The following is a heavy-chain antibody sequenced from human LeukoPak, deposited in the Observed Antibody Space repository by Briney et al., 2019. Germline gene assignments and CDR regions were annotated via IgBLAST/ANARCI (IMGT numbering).Heavy chain of an antibody. J-gene: IGHJ4*02. CDR2: INPKSGGT. V-gene: IGHV1-2*02. CDR1: GYTFGDNY. CDR3: VRGRYSSSWTDWNY. Sequence: GASVKVSCKASGYTFGDNYMHWVRQAPGQGLEWMGWINPKSGGTNYAQKFQGRVTMTRDTSINTAYMELSSLRSDDTAVYYCVRGRYSSSWTDWNYWGQGTLVTVSS. D-gene: IGHD6-13*01.